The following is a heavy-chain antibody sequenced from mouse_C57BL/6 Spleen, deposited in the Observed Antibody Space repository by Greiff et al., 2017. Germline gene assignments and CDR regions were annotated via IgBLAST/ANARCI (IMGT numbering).Heavy chain of an antibody. CDR2: IDPTDSGT. J-gene: IGHJ4*01. D-gene: IGHD6-2*01. CDR1: GYTFTSYW. CDR3: ARSRGLDY. Sequence: QVQLQQPGAELVKPGASVKLSCKASGYTFTSYWMHWVKQRPGRGLEWIGRIDPTDSGTKYNEKFKGKATLTVDKPSSTAYMQLSSLTSEDSAVYYCARSRGLDYWGQGTSVTVSS. V-gene: IGHV1-72*01.